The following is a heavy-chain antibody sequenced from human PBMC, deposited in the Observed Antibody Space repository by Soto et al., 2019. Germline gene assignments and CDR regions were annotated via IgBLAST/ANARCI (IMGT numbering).Heavy chain of an antibody. D-gene: IGHD5-12*01. CDR2: MNPNSGDT. Sequence: ASVKVSCKASGYRFSDYYLHWVRQAPGQGPEWMGWMNPNSGDTKYAQKFKGRVTMTRDTSVRTAFMELNWLKSDDTAVYYCAGESGGATATLDYYYFYMDVWGIGTTVTVSS. CDR1: GYRFSDYY. CDR3: AGESGGATATLDYYYFYMDV. J-gene: IGHJ6*03. V-gene: IGHV1-2*02.